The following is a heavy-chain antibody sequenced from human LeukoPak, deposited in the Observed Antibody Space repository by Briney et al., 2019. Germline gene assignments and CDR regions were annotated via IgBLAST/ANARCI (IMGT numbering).Heavy chain of an antibody. J-gene: IGHJ4*02. Sequence: SETLSLTSTVSSGSISSFFWSWIRQPPGKGLEWIGSMHYSGDTKYDPSLKSRVSLSIDTSKQQFSLRLSSVTAADTAVYYYARDLELERNRWNYFESWGQGTLVTVSS. V-gene: IGHV4-59*01. CDR2: MHYSGDT. CDR3: ARDLELERNRWNYFES. CDR1: SGSISSFF. D-gene: IGHD1-1*01.